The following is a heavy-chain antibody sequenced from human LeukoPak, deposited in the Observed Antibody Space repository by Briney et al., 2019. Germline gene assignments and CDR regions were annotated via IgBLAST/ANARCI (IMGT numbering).Heavy chain of an antibody. Sequence: SETLSLTCAVSGGSISSSNWWSWVRQPPGKGLEWIGEIYHSGSTNYNPSLKSRVTISVDKSKNQFSLKLSSVTAADTAVYYCARDPPTRIAAAGTRDYYYYGMDVWGQGTTVTVSS. V-gene: IGHV4-4*02. CDR2: IYHSGST. J-gene: IGHJ6*02. CDR3: ARDPPTRIAAAGTRDYYYYGMDV. D-gene: IGHD6-13*01. CDR1: GGSISSSNW.